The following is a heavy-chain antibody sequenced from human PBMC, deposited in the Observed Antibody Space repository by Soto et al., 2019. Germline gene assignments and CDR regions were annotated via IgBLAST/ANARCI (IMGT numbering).Heavy chain of an antibody. Sequence: QVQLQESGPGLVKPSQTLSLTCTVSVGSISSGGYYWSWIRQHPGKGLEWTGYIYYSGSTYYNPSLKSRVTITVDTSKNQFSLKLSSVTAADTAVYYCGREVLYYDILTGYSSHYGMDVWGQGTTVTVSS. J-gene: IGHJ6*02. CDR1: VGSISSGGYY. CDR2: IYYSGST. CDR3: GREVLYYDILTGYSSHYGMDV. V-gene: IGHV4-31*03. D-gene: IGHD3-9*01.